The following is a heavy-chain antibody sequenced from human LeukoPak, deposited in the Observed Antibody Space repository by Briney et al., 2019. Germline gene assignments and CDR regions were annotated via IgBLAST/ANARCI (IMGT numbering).Heavy chain of an antibody. Sequence: ASVKVSCKASGYTFTGYYMHWVRQAPGQGLEWMGWINPNSGGTNYAQKFQGRVTMTRDTSISTAYMELSRLRSDDTAVYYCAKDQYGDYVWEGDMDVWGKGTTVTISS. CDR2: INPNSGGT. V-gene: IGHV1-2*02. D-gene: IGHD4-17*01. CDR3: AKDQYGDYVWEGDMDV. CDR1: GYTFTGYY. J-gene: IGHJ6*03.